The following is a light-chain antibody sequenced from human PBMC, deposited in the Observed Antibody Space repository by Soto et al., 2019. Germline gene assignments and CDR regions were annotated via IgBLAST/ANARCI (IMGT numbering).Light chain of an antibody. CDR2: SSD. V-gene: IGLV1-44*01. CDR3: AAWDDSLTASA. J-gene: IGLJ3*02. CDR1: SSNIGRNT. Sequence: QSVLTQPPSASGTPGQRVTISCSGSSSNIGRNTVKWYRQLPGTAPKLLIGSSDQRPSGVPDRFSGSQSGTSASLAISGLQSEDEADYICAAWDDSLTASAFGGGTKLTVL.